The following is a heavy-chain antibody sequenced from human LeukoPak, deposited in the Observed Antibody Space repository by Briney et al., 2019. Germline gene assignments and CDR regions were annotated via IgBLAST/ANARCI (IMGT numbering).Heavy chain of an antibody. CDR1: GGSISSSYSY. J-gene: IGHJ4*02. Sequence: SETLSLTCTVSGGSISSSYSYWGWIRQPPGKGLEWIGNIYYSGSTYYNPSLKSRVTISVDTSKNHFSLKLNSVTAADTAVYYCARGYCTNAVCSLGPTQAWGQGTLVTVSS. CDR2: IYYSGST. D-gene: IGHD2-8*01. CDR3: ARGYCTNAVCSLGPTQA. V-gene: IGHV4-39*07.